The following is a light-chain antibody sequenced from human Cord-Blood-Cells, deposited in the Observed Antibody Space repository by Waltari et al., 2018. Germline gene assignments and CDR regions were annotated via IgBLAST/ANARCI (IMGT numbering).Light chain of an antibody. V-gene: IGLV2-23*02. Sequence: QSALTQPASVSGSPGQSITISCPGTSSDVGSYNLFSWYQQHPGKAPKLMIYEVSKRPSGVSNRFSGSKSGNTASLTISGLQAEDEADYYCCSYAGSSTFEVFGGGTKLTVL. CDR1: SSDVGSYNL. J-gene: IGLJ3*02. CDR3: CSYAGSSTFEV. CDR2: EVS.